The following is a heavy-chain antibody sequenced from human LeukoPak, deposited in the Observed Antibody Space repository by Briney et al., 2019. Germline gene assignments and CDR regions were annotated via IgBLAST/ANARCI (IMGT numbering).Heavy chain of an antibody. CDR3: ARRTFGGVIAY. CDR2: IIPILGTA. Sequence: SVKVSCKASGGTFSSYAISWVRQAPGQGLEGMGGIIPILGTANYAQKFQGRVTITADESTSTAYMELSSLRSEDTAVYYCARRTFGGVIAYWGQGTLVTVSS. V-gene: IGHV1-69*13. CDR1: GGTFSSYA. J-gene: IGHJ4*02. D-gene: IGHD3-16*02.